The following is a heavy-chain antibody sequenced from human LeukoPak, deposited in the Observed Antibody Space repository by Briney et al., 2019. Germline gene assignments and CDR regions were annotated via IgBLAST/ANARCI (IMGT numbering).Heavy chain of an antibody. Sequence: GESLKISCKGSGYSFTSYWIGWVSQMSGKGLEWMGIIYPGDSETIYSPSFQGQVTISADKSISTAYLQWSSLKASDTAMYYCARIRYDSSGYYYRSWGQGTLVTVSS. J-gene: IGHJ4*02. D-gene: IGHD3-22*01. CDR1: GYSFTSYW. V-gene: IGHV5-51*01. CDR3: ARIRYDSSGYYYRS. CDR2: IYPGDSET.